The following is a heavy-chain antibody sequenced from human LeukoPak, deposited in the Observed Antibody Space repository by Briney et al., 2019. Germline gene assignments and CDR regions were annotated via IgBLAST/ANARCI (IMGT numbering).Heavy chain of an antibody. CDR2: IFGSGGSP. CDR3: GKTTVGYSSGQKPAWPVDF. CDR1: GFTFGSHS. Sequence: GGSLRLSCEASGFTFGSHSMYWVRQAPGKGLEWVAGIFGSGGSPHYADSVKGRFTISRDNPRNTVYLQINSLRDDDTAVYYCGKTTVGYSSGQKPAWPVDFWGQGTLVTVSS. J-gene: IGHJ4*02. V-gene: IGHV3-23*01. D-gene: IGHD5-18*01.